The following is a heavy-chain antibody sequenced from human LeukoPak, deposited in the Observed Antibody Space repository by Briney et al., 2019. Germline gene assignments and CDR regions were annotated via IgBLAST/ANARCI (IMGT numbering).Heavy chain of an antibody. Sequence: SGGSLRLSCAASGFTFSSYAMSWVRQAPGKGLEWVSAISGSGGNTYYADSVKGRFTISRDNSKNTLYLQMNSLRAEDTAVYYCAKAAHYYYYYMDVWGKGTTVTVSS. V-gene: IGHV3-23*01. CDR3: AKAAHYYYYYMDV. CDR1: GFTFSSYA. CDR2: ISGSGGNT. D-gene: IGHD6-25*01. J-gene: IGHJ6*03.